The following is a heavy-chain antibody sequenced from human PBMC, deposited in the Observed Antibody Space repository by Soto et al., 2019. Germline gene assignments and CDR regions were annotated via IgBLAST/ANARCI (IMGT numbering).Heavy chain of an antibody. CDR3: ARDRAAGGY. V-gene: IGHV4-39*02. CDR2: LYYNGGT. D-gene: IGHD6-13*01. CDR1: GVSVRSTSYS. Sequence: SETLSLTCSVSGVSVRSTSYSWAWIRQPPGKGLDWVGTLYYNGGTYYSPSLKSRVTMSLDTSKNQLSLRLTSVTAADTALYYCARDRAAGGYWGQGTLVTVSS. J-gene: IGHJ4*02.